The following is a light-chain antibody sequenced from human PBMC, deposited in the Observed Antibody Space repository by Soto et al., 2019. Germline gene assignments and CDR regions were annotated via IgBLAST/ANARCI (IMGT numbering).Light chain of an antibody. CDR1: QAIXSG. CDR2: TAS. CDR3: QHYKSYSEA. Sequence: IQMTQSPSTLSGSVGDRVTITCRASQAIXSGFAWYEQKPGKAPKVLXDTASTLTRGGPSRLSGSGSGTEFTLTISSLQPDDFANYYCQHYKSYSEAFGQGTKVDI. V-gene: IGKV1-5*03. J-gene: IGKJ1*01.